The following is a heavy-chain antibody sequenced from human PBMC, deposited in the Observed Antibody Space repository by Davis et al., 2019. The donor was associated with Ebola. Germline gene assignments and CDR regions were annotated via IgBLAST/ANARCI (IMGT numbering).Heavy chain of an antibody. J-gene: IGHJ5*02. D-gene: IGHD6-19*01. Sequence: AASVQVSCKASGYTFTNYDINWVRQAPGQGLEWMGWISTYNGNTNYAQNLQGRVTMTTDTSTNTAYMELRSLKSDDTAIYYCARGVSLGSGWLRAFDWFDPWGQGTLVTVSS. V-gene: IGHV1-18*04. CDR1: GYTFTNYD. CDR2: ISTYNGNT. CDR3: ARGVSLGSGWLRAFDWFDP.